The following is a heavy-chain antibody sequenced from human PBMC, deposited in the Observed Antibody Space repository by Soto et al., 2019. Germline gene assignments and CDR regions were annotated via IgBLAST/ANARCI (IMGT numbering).Heavy chain of an antibody. V-gene: IGHV5-51*01. J-gene: IGHJ4*02. CDR1: GYVFSSHW. CDR3: ARRPSGWRLPDY. D-gene: IGHD6-19*01. CDR2: IYPTDSET. Sequence: EVQLVQSGAEVKKPGESLKISCKGSGYVFSSHWIGWVRQKPGKGLEWMGIIYPTDSETRYSPSFQGQVIISADKSISTAYLQWSSLRASDTAMYYCARRPSGWRLPDYWGQGTLVTVSS.